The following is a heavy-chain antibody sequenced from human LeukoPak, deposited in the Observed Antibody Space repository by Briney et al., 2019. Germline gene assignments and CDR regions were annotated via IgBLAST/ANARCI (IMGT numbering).Heavy chain of an antibody. V-gene: IGHV3-23*01. CDR1: GFTISRNA. J-gene: IGHJ4*02. D-gene: IGHD2-2*01. CDR3: AKGSPWGYCDSTACSRAGH. Sequence: GGSLRLSCAVSGFTISRNAMIWVRQAPGKGLEWVSAISVSGGSTYYADSVKGRFTISRDNSKNTVYLQMNSLRAEDTAVYYCAKGSPWGYCDSTACSRAGHWGQGTLVTVSS. CDR2: ISVSGGST.